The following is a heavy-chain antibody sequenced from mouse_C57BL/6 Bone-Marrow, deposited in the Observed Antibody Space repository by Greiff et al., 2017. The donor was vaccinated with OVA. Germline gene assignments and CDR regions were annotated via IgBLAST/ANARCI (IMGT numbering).Heavy chain of an antibody. Sequence: QVQLQQSGAELVRPGTSVKVSCKASGYAFTNYLIEWVKQRPGQGLEWIGVINPGSGGTNYNEKFKGKATLTADKSSSTAYMQLSRLTSEDSAVYFCARGGDGNYVYYAMDDWGQGTSVTVSS. CDR1: GYAFTNYL. D-gene: IGHD2-1*01. CDR3: ARGGDGNYVYYAMDD. J-gene: IGHJ4*01. CDR2: INPGSGGT. V-gene: IGHV1-54*01.